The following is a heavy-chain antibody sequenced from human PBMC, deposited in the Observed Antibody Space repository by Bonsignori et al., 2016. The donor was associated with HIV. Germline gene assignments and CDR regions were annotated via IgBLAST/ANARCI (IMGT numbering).Heavy chain of an antibody. CDR3: ARELGMPFDY. V-gene: IGHV6-1*01. D-gene: IGHD7-27*01. Sequence: WIRQSPSRGLEWLGRTYYRSKWYNDYAVSVKSRITINPDTSKNQFSLQLNSVTPEDTAVYYCARELGMPFDYWGQGTLVTVSS. CDR2: TYYRSKWYN. J-gene: IGHJ4*02.